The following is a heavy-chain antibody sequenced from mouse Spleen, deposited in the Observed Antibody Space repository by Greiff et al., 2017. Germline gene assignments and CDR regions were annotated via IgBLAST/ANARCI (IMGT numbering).Heavy chain of an antibody. Sequence: QVQLQQPGAELVKPGASVKMSCKASGYTFTNYWITWVKQRPGQGLEWLGDIYPGSGNTNYNEKFKSKATLTVDTSSSTAYMQLSSLTSEDSAVYYCANHYYGSSYWYFDVWGAGTTVTVSS. J-gene: IGHJ1*01. D-gene: IGHD1-1*01. CDR3: ANHYYGSSYWYFDV. CDR1: GYTFTNYW. CDR2: IYPGSGNT. V-gene: IGHV1-55*01.